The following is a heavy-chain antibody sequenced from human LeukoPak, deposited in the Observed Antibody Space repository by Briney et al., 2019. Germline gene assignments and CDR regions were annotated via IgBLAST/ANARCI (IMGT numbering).Heavy chain of an antibody. CDR2: ITVSGDTT. Sequence: PGGSLRLSCAASGFTFSNYAFYWVRQAPEKGLEWVSTITVSGDTTFYADSVEGRFTISRDNSENTLYLQMNSLRAEDTAIYYCAKRCCSGGGCYSCFDYWGQGTLVTVSS. CDR1: GFTFSNYA. CDR3: AKRCCSGGGCYSCFDY. D-gene: IGHD2-15*01. V-gene: IGHV3-23*01. J-gene: IGHJ4*02.